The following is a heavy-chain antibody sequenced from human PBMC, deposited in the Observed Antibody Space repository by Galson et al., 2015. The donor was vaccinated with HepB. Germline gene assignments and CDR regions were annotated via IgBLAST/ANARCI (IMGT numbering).Heavy chain of an antibody. V-gene: IGHV3-33*06. J-gene: IGHJ4*02. CDR1: GFTFSNYG. CDR3: VKVDEYDSGLDY. CDR2: VWYDGTKK. D-gene: IGHD3-3*01. Sequence: SLRLSCAASGFTFSNYGMHWVRQAPGKGLEWVAVVWYDGTKKYYTDSVKGRFTISRDNSKNTLFLQMHGLRAEDTAVYYCVKVDEYDSGLDYWGQGTLVTVSS.